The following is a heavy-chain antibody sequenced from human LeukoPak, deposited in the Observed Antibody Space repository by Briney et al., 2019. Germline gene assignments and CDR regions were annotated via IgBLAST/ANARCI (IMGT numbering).Heavy chain of an antibody. CDR3: AREEAFQLEASLDQ. CDR1: GFTFGDFG. CDR2: IWKDGSDE. Sequence: GGSLRLSCAAAGFTFGDFGMHWVRQAPGKGLEWVALIWKDGSDEFYADSVKGRFTVSRDNSRNTLSLQMNSLRGEDTAVYYCAREEAFQLEASLDQWGQGTLVTVSS. J-gene: IGHJ4*02. V-gene: IGHV3-33*01. D-gene: IGHD3-3*01.